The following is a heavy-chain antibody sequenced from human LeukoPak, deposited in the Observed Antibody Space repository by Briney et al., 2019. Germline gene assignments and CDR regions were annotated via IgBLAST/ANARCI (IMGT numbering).Heavy chain of an antibody. CDR1: GGSISSSSYY. Sequence: PSETLSLTCTVSGGSISSSSYYWGWIRQPPGKGLEWIGNIYYGGNTHYNPSLTSRVTISIDTSKNQFSLRLTSVTAADTAIYYCSRYSTSLGWFDPWGQGALVTVSS. CDR2: IYYGGNT. V-gene: IGHV4-39*01. CDR3: SRYSTSLGWFDP. J-gene: IGHJ5*02. D-gene: IGHD2/OR15-2a*01.